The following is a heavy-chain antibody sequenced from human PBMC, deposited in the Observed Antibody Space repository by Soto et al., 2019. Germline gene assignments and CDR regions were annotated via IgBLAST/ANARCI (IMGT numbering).Heavy chain of an antibody. CDR1: GGSISSYY. D-gene: IGHD2-21*02. CDR3: AKVTQIYYYYYMDV. J-gene: IGHJ6*03. V-gene: IGHV4-59*01. CDR2: IYYSGST. Sequence: SETLSLTCTVSGGSISSYYWSWIRQPPGKGLEWIGYIYYSGSTNYNPSLKSRVTISVDTSKNQFSLKLSSVTAADTAVYYCAKVTQIYYYYYMDVWGKGTTVTVSS.